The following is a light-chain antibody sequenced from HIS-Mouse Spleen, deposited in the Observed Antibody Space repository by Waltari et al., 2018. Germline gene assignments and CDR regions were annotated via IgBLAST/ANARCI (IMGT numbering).Light chain of an antibody. CDR2: EGS. Sequence: QSALTQPASVSGSPGQSITISCTGTSSDVGSYNLFSWSHQHPGKAPKRMIYEGSKRPSGVSNRFSGSKSGNTASLTISGLQAEDEADYYCCSYAGSSTWVFGGGTKLTVL. CDR3: CSYAGSSTWV. CDR1: SSDVGSYNL. J-gene: IGLJ3*02. V-gene: IGLV2-23*01.